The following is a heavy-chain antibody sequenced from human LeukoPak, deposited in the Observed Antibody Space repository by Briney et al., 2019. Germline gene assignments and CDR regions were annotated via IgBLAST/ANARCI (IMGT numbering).Heavy chain of an antibody. CDR3: AREPYGGHYFDY. D-gene: IGHD3-10*01. CDR2: INHSGST. CDR1: GGSFSGYY. J-gene: IGHJ4*02. V-gene: IGHV4-34*01. Sequence: SETLSLTCAVYGGSFSGYYGSWIRQPPGKGLEWIGEINHSGSTNYNPSLKSRVTISVDTSKNQFSLKLSSVTAADTAVYYCAREPYGGHYFDYWGQGTLVTVSS.